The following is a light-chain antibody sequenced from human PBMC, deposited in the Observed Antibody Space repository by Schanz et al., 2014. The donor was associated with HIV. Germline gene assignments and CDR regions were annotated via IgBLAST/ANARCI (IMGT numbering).Light chain of an antibody. Sequence: QSALTQSASVSGSPGQSITISCTGTSSDVGSYNLVSWYQQHPGKAPKLMIYEVRKRPSGVSDRFSGSKSGNTASLTISGLQADDEGDYYCSSYTTNRTMAFGGGTKLTVL. CDR3: SSYTTNRTMA. J-gene: IGLJ2*01. CDR1: SSDVGSYNL. CDR2: EVR. V-gene: IGLV2-14*02.